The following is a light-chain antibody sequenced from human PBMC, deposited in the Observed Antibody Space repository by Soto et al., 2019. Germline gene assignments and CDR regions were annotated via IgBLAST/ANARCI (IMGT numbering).Light chain of an antibody. CDR2: GAS. CDR3: QQYNHWPLT. V-gene: IGKV3-15*01. Sequence: EIVMTQSPATLSVSPGERATLSCRASQSISNKLGGYQQKPGQAPRRLIYGASTRATGIPGRFSGSGSGTEFTLTISTVQSEDLAVYYCQQYNHWPLTFGRGTKVDIK. CDR1: QSISNK. J-gene: IGKJ4*02.